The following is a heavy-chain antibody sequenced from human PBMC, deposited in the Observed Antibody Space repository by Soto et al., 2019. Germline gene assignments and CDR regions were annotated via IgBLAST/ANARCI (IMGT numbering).Heavy chain of an antibody. Sequence: PGESLKISCKGSGYSFTSYWISWVRQMPGKGLEWMGRIDPSDSYTNYSPSFQGHVTISADKSISTAYLQWSSLKASDTAMYYCERRLPYELPGHGMEVWGQGTTVTVSS. CDR3: ERRLPYELPGHGMEV. V-gene: IGHV5-10-1*01. D-gene: IGHD5-12*01. J-gene: IGHJ6*02. CDR1: GYSFTSYW. CDR2: IDPSDSYT.